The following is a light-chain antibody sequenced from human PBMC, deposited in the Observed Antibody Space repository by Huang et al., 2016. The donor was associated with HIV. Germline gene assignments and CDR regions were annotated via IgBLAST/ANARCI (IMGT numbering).Light chain of an antibody. V-gene: IGKV3-15*01. CDR1: QSVSSN. J-gene: IGKJ2*01. CDR3: QQYNNWPRT. CDR2: GAA. Sequence: EIVMTQSPATLSVSPGERATLSCRARQSVSSNLAWYQQKPGQAPRLFISGAATRATGIPSRVTGSGSGTEFTLTISSLQSEDFAVYYCQQYNNWPRTCGQGTKLEIK.